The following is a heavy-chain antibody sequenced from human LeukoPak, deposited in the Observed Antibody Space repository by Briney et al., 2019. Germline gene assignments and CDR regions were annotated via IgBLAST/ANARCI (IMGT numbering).Heavy chain of an antibody. CDR3: TRTYYDFWSGYSEGVFDY. CDR1: WFTFTVSS. J-gene: IGHJ4*02. Sequence: PGRSLTLSCAAAWFTFTVSSTHSARHAAGNWLEWLGHIIIKANSYATEYAASVKGRFTISRDDSKNTAYLQMNSLKTEDTAVYYCTRTYYDFWSGYSEGVFDYWGQGTMVTVSS. V-gene: IGHV3-73*01. D-gene: IGHD3-3*01. CDR2: IIIKANSYAT.